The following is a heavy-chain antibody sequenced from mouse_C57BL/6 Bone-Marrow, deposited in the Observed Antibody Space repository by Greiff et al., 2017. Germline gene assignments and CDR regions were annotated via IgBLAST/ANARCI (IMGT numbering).Heavy chain of an antibody. CDR2: IDPSDRYT. V-gene: IGHV1-69*01. CDR1: GYTFTSYW. CDR3: AREPPHYYGSSYWFAY. Sequence: QVQLQQPGAELVMPGASVKLSCKASGYTFTSYWMHWVKQRPGQGLEWIGEIDPSDRYTNYNQKFKGKSTLTVDKSSSTAYMQLSSLTSEDSAVYYCAREPPHYYGSSYWFAYWGQGTLVTVSA. D-gene: IGHD1-1*01. J-gene: IGHJ3*01.